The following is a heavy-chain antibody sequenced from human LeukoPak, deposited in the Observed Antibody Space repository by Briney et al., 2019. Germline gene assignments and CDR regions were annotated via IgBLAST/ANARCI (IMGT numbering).Heavy chain of an antibody. J-gene: IGHJ6*03. Sequence: SETLSLTCSVSGGSISSSLYHWCWLRQPPGKGLEWIGNVFHSGNAYYSPSLQSRVAISVDMSNNQFSLKLTSVTAGDTAVYYCARQIVGSSWNYYYSYMDVWDKGTSVTVSS. CDR1: GGSISSSLYH. V-gene: IGHV4-39*01. CDR2: VFHSGNA. CDR3: ARQIVGSSWNYYYSYMDV. D-gene: IGHD1-1*01.